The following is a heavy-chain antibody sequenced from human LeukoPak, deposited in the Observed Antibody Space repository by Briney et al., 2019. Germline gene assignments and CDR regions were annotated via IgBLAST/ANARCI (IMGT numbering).Heavy chain of an antibody. Sequence: SETLSLTCAVYGGSFSGYYWSWIRQPPGKGLEWIGEINHSGSTNYNPSLKSRVTISVDTSKNQFSLKLSSVTAADTAVYYCAREGPLWQLDWGQGTLVTVSS. CDR2: INHSGST. J-gene: IGHJ4*02. D-gene: IGHD6-6*01. V-gene: IGHV4-34*01. CDR3: AREGPLWQLD. CDR1: GGSFSGYY.